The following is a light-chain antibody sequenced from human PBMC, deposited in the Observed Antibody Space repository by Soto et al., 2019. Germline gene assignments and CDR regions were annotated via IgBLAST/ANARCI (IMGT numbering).Light chain of an antibody. CDR3: QQYHTWPPYT. CDR1: QSVSSN. CDR2: DAS. J-gene: IGKJ2*01. V-gene: IGKV3-15*01. Sequence: DIVMTQSPGTLSVSPGERATLSCRASQSVSSNLAWYQQNPGQAPRLLIYDASTRATGIPARFSGSGSGTAFTLSISRLQSEDFAVYFCQQYHTWPPYTCGQGTKLEI.